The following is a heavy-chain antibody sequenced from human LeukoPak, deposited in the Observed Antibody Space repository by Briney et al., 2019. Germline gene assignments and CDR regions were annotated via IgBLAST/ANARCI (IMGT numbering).Heavy chain of an antibody. CDR2: ISYDGSNK. D-gene: IGHD4-17*01. J-gene: IGHJ6*02. CDR1: GFIFSCYA. V-gene: IGHV3-30-3*01. CDR3: ARGSTMTTEDYYYGMDV. Sequence: PGRSLSFSCAASGFIFSCYAMHWLRPAPGKGLEWVAVISYDGSNKYCADTVKGRFTISRDNSKNTLYLQMNSLRAEDTAVYYCARGSTMTTEDYYYGMDVWGQGTTVTVSS.